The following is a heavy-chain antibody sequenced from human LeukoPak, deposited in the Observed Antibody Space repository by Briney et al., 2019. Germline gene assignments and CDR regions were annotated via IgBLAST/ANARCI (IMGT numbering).Heavy chain of an antibody. V-gene: IGHV3-74*01. CDR1: GFAFSRYW. D-gene: IGHD2-15*01. J-gene: IGHJ3*02. CDR2: INSDGSST. Sequence: GGSLRLSCAASGFAFSRYWMHWVRQAPGKGLVWVSRINSDGSSTTYADSVKGRFTISRDNAKNTLYLQMNSLRAEDTAVYYCAKLVGYCSGGSCPSRDAFDIWGQGTMVTVSS. CDR3: AKLVGYCSGGSCPSRDAFDI.